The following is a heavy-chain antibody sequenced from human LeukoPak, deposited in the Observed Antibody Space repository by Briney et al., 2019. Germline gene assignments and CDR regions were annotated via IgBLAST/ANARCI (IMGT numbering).Heavy chain of an antibody. J-gene: IGHJ4*02. Sequence: ASVKVSCKASGYTFTSYDINWVRQAPGQGLEWMGWINPNSGGTNYAQKFQGRVTMTRDTSISTAYMELSRLRSDDTAVYYCARGDYDILTGYRFYFDYWGQGTLVTVSS. CDR1: GYTFTSYD. CDR2: INPNSGGT. CDR3: ARGDYDILTGYRFYFDY. V-gene: IGHV1-2*02. D-gene: IGHD3-9*01.